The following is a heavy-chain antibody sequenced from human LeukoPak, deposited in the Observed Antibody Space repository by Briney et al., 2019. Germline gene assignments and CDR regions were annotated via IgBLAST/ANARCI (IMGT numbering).Heavy chain of an antibody. CDR3: AKGDVLPSYPTFDY. Sequence: PGGSLRLSGAASGFSFTNYAMSWVRQAPARGPEWVASIRGGGTTYYADSVKGRFTISREPSKDTVYLQMHSLRAEDTAVYYCAKGDVLPSYPTFDYWGQGTLVTVSS. CDR2: IRGGGTT. J-gene: IGHJ4*02. D-gene: IGHD3-9*01. V-gene: IGHV3-23*01. CDR1: GFSFTNYA.